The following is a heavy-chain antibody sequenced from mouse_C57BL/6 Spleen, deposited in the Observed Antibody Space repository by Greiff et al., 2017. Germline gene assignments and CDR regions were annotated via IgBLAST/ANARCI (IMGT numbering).Heavy chain of an antibody. V-gene: IGHV2-4*01. Sequence: QVQLKESGPGLVQPSQSLSITCTVSGFSLTSYGVHWVRQPPGKGLEWLGVIWSGGSTDYNAAFISRLSISKDNSKSQVFFKMNSLQADDTAIYYCAKNLGDYGYFDYWGQGTTLTVSS. J-gene: IGHJ2*01. CDR2: IWSGGST. CDR1: GFSLTSYG. CDR3: AKNLGDYGYFDY. D-gene: IGHD2-4*01.